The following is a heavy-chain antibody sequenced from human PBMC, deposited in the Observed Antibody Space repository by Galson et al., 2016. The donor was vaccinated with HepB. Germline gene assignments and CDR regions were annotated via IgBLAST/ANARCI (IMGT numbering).Heavy chain of an antibody. CDR2: IFISGST. V-gene: IGHV4-61*02. D-gene: IGHD6-13*01. CDR3: ARGVRYSSRWYDYGLDV. Sequence: TLSLTCTVSGGPISGGIYYWSWIRQPAGKGLEWIGRIFISGSTNYNPSLKSRVTILVDTSKNQFSLKLSSVTAAETAVYYCARGVRYSSRWYDYGLDVWGKATTGAVSS. J-gene: IGHJ6*04. CDR1: GGPISGGIYY.